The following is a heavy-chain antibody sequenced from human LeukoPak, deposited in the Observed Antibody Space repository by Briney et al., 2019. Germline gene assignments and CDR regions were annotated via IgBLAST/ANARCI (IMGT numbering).Heavy chain of an antibody. D-gene: IGHD6-6*01. V-gene: IGHV4-61*02. CDR3: AREGAARNLDY. Sequence: PSETLSLTCTVSGGSVISGTYYWTWIRQPAGKGLEWIGRIYTSGSTNFNPSLKSRVSISLDTSQNQFSLKVSTVTAADTAVYYCAREGAARNLDYWGQGILVTVSS. J-gene: IGHJ4*02. CDR2: IYTSGST. CDR1: GGSVISGTYY.